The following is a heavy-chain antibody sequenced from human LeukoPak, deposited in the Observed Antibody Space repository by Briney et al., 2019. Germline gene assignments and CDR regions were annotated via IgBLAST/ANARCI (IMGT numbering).Heavy chain of an antibody. D-gene: IGHD2-2*03. J-gene: IGHJ4*02. CDR2: IYSGGLT. V-gene: IGHV3-66*01. Sequence: PGGSLRLSCAASGFTVSSNYMSWVRQAPGKGLEWVSVIYSGGLTYYADSVKGRFTVSRDNFKNTLYLQMNSLRAEDTAVYYCARDWIDRSLDYWGQGALVIVSS. CDR1: GFTVSSNY. CDR3: ARDWIDRSLDY.